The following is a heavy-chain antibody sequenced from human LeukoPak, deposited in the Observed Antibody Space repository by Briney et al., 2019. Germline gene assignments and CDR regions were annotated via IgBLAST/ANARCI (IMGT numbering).Heavy chain of an antibody. CDR3: ARGPPNNPIAVAGNYYFDY. J-gene: IGHJ4*02. D-gene: IGHD6-19*01. V-gene: IGHV3-53*01. CDR2: IYSGGST. CDR1: GFTVSSNY. Sequence: GRSLRLSCAASGFTVSSNYMSWVRQAPGKGLEWVSVIYSGGSTYYADSVKGRFTISRDNSKNTLYLQMNSLRAEDTAVYYCARGPPNNPIAVAGNYYFDYWGQGTLVTVSS.